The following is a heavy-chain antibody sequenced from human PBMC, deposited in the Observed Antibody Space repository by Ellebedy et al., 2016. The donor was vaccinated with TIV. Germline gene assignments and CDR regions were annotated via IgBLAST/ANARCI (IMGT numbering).Heavy chain of an antibody. D-gene: IGHD2-15*01. V-gene: IGHV3-7*01. CDR1: GFTFISYW. Sequence: GESLKISCAASGFTFISYWMSWVRQAPGKGLEWVAIIKPVGSDKWYVDSVKGRLTTTRDSGKNSLYLQMNSLRAEDAAVYYCARVMVGVATFDYWGQGTLVTVSS. CDR3: ARVMVGVATFDY. J-gene: IGHJ4*02. CDR2: IKPVGSDK.